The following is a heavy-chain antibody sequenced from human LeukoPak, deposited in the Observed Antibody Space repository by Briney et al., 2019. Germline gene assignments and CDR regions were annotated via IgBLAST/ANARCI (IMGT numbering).Heavy chain of an antibody. J-gene: IGHJ3*02. CDR2: ISSSGSTI. CDR3: AGSSGYYYGDAFDI. V-gene: IGHV3-48*04. D-gene: IGHD3-22*01. CDR1: GFTFSSYT. Sequence: GGSLRLSCAASGFTFSSYTMNWVRQAPGKGLEWVSYISSSGSTIYYADSVRGRFTISRDNAKNSLYLQMNSLRAEDTAVYYCAGSSGYYYGDAFDIWGQGTMVTVSS.